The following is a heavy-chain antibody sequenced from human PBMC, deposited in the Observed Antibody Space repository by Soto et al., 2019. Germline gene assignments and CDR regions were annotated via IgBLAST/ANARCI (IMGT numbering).Heavy chain of an antibody. CDR1: GFTFSSYG. Sequence: GSLRLSCAASGFTFSSYGMHWVRQAPGKGLEWVAVISYDGSNKYYADSVKGRFTISRDNSKNTLYLQMNSLRAEDTAVYYCAKDFQGYCTNGVCYKENWFDPWGQGTLVTVSS. J-gene: IGHJ5*02. D-gene: IGHD2-8*01. CDR2: ISYDGSNK. V-gene: IGHV3-30*18. CDR3: AKDFQGYCTNGVCYKENWFDP.